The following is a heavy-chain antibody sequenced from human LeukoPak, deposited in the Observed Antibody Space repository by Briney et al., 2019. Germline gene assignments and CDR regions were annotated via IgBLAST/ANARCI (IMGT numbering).Heavy chain of an antibody. J-gene: IGHJ4*02. D-gene: IGHD3-22*01. CDR2: FAGSDTTT. CDR1: GFTVSSNY. Sequence: QPGGSLRLSCAASGFTVSSNYMSWVRQAPGKGLEWVAYFAGSDTTTYYADSVKGRFTISRDNAKNSLYLQMNSLRAEDTALYYCTTLGYHLDSWGQGTLVTVSS. CDR3: TTLGYHLDS. V-gene: IGHV3-48*03.